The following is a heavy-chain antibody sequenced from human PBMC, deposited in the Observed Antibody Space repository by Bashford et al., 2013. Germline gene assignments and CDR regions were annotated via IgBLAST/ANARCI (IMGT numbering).Heavy chain of an antibody. Sequence: VASVKVSCKASGYTFTGYYMHWVRQAPGQGLEWMGWINPNSGGTNYAQKFQGRVTMTRDTSISTAYMELSRLRSDDTAVYYCARDQAAPKAYFDYWGQGTRVTVSS. CDR2: INPNSGGT. D-gene: IGHD6-6*01. J-gene: IGHJ4*02. CDR3: ARDQAAPKAYFDY. CDR1: GYTFTGYY. V-gene: IGHV1-2*02.